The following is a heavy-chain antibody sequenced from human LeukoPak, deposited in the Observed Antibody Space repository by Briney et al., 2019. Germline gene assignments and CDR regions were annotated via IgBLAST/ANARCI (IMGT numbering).Heavy chain of an antibody. V-gene: IGHV1-2*06. CDR3: ARGRTYYDFWSGYYGPTLDY. CDR1: GYTFTGYY. Sequence: ASVKVSCKASGYTFTGYYMHWVRQAPGQGLEWMGRINPNSGGTNYAQKFQGRVTMTRVTSISTAYMELSSLRSEDTAVYYCARGRTYYDFWSGYYGPTLDYWGQGTLVTVSS. CDR2: INPNSGGT. D-gene: IGHD3-3*01. J-gene: IGHJ4*02.